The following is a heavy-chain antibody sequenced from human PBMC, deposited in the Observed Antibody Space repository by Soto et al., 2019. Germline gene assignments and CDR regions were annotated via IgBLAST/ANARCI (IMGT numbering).Heavy chain of an antibody. CDR1: GFTFSDHY. CDR3: ATRIAVAGTDYYYYYMDV. J-gene: IGHJ6*03. D-gene: IGHD6-19*01. Sequence: EVQLVESGGGLVQPGGSLRLSCAASGFTFSDHYMDWVRQAPGKGLEWVGRTRNKANSYTTEYAASVKGRFTISRDDSKNSLYLQMNSLKTEDTAVYYCATRIAVAGTDYYYYYMDVWGKGTTVTVSS. CDR2: TRNKANSYTT. V-gene: IGHV3-72*01.